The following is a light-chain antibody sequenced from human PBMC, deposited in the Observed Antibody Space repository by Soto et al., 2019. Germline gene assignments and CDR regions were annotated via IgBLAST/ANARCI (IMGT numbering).Light chain of an antibody. V-gene: IGKV3-20*01. CDR1: QSVSSSY. CDR2: GAS. Sequence: EIVLTQSPGTLSLSPGERATLSCRASQSVSSSYLACYQQKPGPAPRLLIYGASSRATGIPDRFSGSGSGTDFTLTISLLEPEDFAVYYCQYYGSSLLTFGQGTKVDIK. CDR3: QYYGSSLLT. J-gene: IGKJ1*01.